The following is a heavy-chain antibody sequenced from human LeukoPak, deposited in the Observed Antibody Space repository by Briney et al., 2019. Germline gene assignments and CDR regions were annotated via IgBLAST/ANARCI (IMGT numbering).Heavy chain of an antibody. D-gene: IGHD4-17*01. J-gene: IGHJ1*01. Sequence: SVKVSCKASGYTFTGYYMHWVRQAPGQGLEWMGWINPNSGGTNYAQKFQGRVTMTRDTSISTAYMELSRLRSDDTAVYYCAREATVNSYFQHWGQGTLVTVSS. CDR1: GYTFTGYY. V-gene: IGHV1-2*02. CDR3: AREATVNSYFQH. CDR2: INPNSGGT.